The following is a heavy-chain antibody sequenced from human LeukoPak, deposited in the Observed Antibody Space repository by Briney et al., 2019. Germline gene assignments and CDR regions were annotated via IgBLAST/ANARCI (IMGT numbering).Heavy chain of an antibody. J-gene: IGHJ4*02. Sequence: GGSLRLSCTVSGFTFSTHWMRWVRQAPGKGLEWVSAISGSGGSTYYADSVKGRFTISRDNSKNTLYLQMNSLRAEDTAVYYCAKAGVDYGVDFDYWGQGTLVTVSS. CDR3: AKAGVDYGVDFDY. CDR1: GFTFSTHW. V-gene: IGHV3-23*01. D-gene: IGHD4-17*01. CDR2: ISGSGGST.